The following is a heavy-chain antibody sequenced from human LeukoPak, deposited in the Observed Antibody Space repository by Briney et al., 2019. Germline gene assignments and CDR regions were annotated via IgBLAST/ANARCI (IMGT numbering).Heavy chain of an antibody. CDR3: ARDYYYGSGSYSV. J-gene: IGHJ4*02. V-gene: IGHV4-30-4*01. Sequence: SQTLSLTCTVSGGSVNSGDYYWSWIRQPPGKGLEWMGYIYYSGSTYYNPSLKSRVTISVDTSKNQFSLKLSSVTAADTAVYYCARDYYYGSGSYSVWGQGTLVTVSS. CDR2: IYYSGST. CDR1: GGSVNSGDYY. D-gene: IGHD3-10*01.